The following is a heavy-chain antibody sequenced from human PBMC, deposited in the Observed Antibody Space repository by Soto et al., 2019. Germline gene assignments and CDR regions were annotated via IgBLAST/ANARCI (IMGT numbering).Heavy chain of an antibody. Sequence: QVHLVQSGAEVKKPGASVKVSCKASGYTFTSYGITWVRQAPGQGLEWMGWISAHNGNTDYAQKLQGRVIVTRDTSASTAYMELRSLGSEHTPVYNCATGRYGYYWGQGALVSVSS. CDR2: ISAHNGNT. D-gene: IGHD1-1*01. CDR1: GYTFTSYG. CDR3: ATGRYGYY. V-gene: IGHV1-18*01. J-gene: IGHJ4*02.